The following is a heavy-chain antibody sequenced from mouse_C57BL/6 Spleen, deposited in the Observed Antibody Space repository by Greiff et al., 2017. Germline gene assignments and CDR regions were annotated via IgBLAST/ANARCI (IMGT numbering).Heavy chain of an antibody. CDR3: ARGGLYDGYSLYAMDY. Sequence: EVQLQESGPGLVKPSQSLSLTCSVTGYSITSGYYWNWIRQFPGNKLEWMGYISYDGSNNYNPSLKNRISITRDTSKNQFFLKLNSVTTEDTATYYCARGGLYDGYSLYAMDYWGQGTSVTVSS. V-gene: IGHV3-6*01. D-gene: IGHD2-3*01. CDR2: ISYDGSN. J-gene: IGHJ4*01. CDR1: GYSITSGYY.